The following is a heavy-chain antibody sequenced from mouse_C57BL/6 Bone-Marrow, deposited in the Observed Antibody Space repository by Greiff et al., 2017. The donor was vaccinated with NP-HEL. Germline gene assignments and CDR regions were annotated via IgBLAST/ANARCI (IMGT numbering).Heavy chain of an antibody. J-gene: IGHJ2*01. CDR2: IHPNSGST. Sequence: VQLQQPGAELVKPGASVKLSCKASGYTFTSYWMHWVKQRPGQGLEWIGMIHPNSGSTNYNEKFKSKATLTVDKSSSTAYMQLSSLTSEDSAVYYCAIIYYGNYDFDYWGQGTTLTVSS. CDR1: GYTFTSYW. V-gene: IGHV1-64*01. CDR3: AIIYYGNYDFDY. D-gene: IGHD2-1*01.